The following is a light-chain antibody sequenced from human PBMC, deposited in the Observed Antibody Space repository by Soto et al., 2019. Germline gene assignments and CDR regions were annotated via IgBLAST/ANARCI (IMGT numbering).Light chain of an antibody. CDR3: QQSYSKTPLT. V-gene: IGKV1-39*01. J-gene: IGKJ4*01. CDR1: QSISAY. CDR2: AAS. Sequence: DIQMTQSPSSLSASVGDRVTIICRASQSISAYLNWYQQKPGKAPKFLIYAASTLESGVPSRFSGRGSGTDFTLTISNLQPEDSATYYCQQSYSKTPLTFGGGTKVEIK.